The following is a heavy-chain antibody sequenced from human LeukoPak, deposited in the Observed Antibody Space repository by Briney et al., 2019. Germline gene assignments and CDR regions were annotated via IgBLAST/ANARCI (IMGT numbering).Heavy chain of an antibody. V-gene: IGHV6-1*01. J-gene: IGHJ4*02. Sequence: SQTLSLTCAISGDSVSSNSAAWNWIRQSPSRGLEWLGRTYYRSKWSTYYAVSVKSRISINRDTSKNQISLQLNSVTPEDTAVYYCARSTGPIDYWGQGPLVTVSS. D-gene: IGHD1-1*01. CDR2: TYYRSKWST. CDR3: ARSTGPIDY. CDR1: GDSVSSNSAA.